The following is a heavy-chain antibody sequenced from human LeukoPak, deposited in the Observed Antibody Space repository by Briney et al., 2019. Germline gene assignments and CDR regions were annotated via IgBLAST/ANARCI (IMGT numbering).Heavy chain of an antibody. V-gene: IGHV4-38-2*02. Sequence: SETLSLTCTVSGYSISSGYYCGWIRQPPGKGLEWIGSIYHSGSTYYNPSLKSRVTISVDTSKNQFSLKLSSVTAADTAVYYCARGVVVVPAARGVNWFDPWGQGTLVTVSS. J-gene: IGHJ5*02. CDR3: ARGVVVVPAARGVNWFDP. CDR1: GYSISSGYY. D-gene: IGHD2-2*01. CDR2: IYHSGST.